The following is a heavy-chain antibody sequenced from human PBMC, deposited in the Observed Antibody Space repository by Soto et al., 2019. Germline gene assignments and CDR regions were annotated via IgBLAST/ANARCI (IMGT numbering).Heavy chain of an antibody. V-gene: IGHV4-59*01. CDR3: AGLSTMVRGVIPSFDY. Sequence: QVQLQESGPGLVKPSETLSLTCTVSGGSISSYYWSWIRQPPGKGLEWIGYIYYSGSTNYNPSLKSRVTISVDTSKNQFSLKLSSVTAADTAVYYCAGLSTMVRGVIPSFDYWGQGTLVTVSS. CDR2: IYYSGST. J-gene: IGHJ4*02. CDR1: GGSISSYY. D-gene: IGHD3-10*01.